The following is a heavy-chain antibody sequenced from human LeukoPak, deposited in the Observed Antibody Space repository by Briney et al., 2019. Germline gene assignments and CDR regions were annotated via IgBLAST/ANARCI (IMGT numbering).Heavy chain of an antibody. CDR2: IYYTGST. CDR3: ARFSAHQLRSGYYYYMDV. J-gene: IGHJ6*03. Sequence: PSETLSLTCTVSGGSIRSYYWSWVRQPPGKGLEYIGHIYYTGSTDYNPSLKSRVTMSLDTSKNQFSLKLSSVTAADTAVYSCARFSAHQLRSGYYYYMDVWGKGTTVTVS. CDR1: GGSIRSYY. D-gene: IGHD2-2*01. V-gene: IGHV4-59*01.